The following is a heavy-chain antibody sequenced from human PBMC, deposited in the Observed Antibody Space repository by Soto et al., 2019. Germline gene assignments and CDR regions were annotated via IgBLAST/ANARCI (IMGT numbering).Heavy chain of an antibody. CDR3: SSRKNSGWYYWYFDL. Sequence: QVQLVQSGAEVKKPGSSVKVSCKASGGTFSSNTISWVRQAPGQGLEWMGRIIPILGIANYAQKFQGRVTITAEKYTSTAYMELSSLISEDTAVYYYSSRKNSGWYYWYFDLWGRGTLVTVSS. V-gene: IGHV1-69*02. CDR1: GGTFSSNT. CDR2: IIPILGIA. D-gene: IGHD6-19*01. J-gene: IGHJ2*01.